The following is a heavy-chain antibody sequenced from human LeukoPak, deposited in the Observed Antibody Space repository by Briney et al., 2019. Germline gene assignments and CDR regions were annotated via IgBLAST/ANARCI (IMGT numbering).Heavy chain of an antibody. J-gene: IGHJ4*01. D-gene: IGHD5-18*01. Sequence: SETLSLTCTVSGGSISNSSSYWGWIRQPPGKGLEWIGTIYYSGSTYYHPSLKSRVTISLDTSKNQFSLRLSSVTAADTAVYYCARENWSGYSLGYWGRGTLVTVSS. V-gene: IGHV4-39*07. CDR1: GGSISNSSSY. CDR2: IYYSGST. CDR3: ARENWSGYSLGY.